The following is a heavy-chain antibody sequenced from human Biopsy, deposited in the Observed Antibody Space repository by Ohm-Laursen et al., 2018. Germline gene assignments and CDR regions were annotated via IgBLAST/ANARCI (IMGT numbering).Heavy chain of an antibody. CDR3: ARQVDFWSGYVDY. D-gene: IGHD3-3*01. J-gene: IGHJ4*02. CDR1: GGPLSLSY. Sequence: SDTLSLTCNVSGGPLSLSYWSWIRQSPGKGLEWIGNIYYSGNTDYSPSLKSRVTISVDTSNNQFSLKLRSVTAADTAVYYCARQVDFWSGYVDYWGQGTLVAVSS. V-gene: IGHV4-59*04. CDR2: IYYSGNT.